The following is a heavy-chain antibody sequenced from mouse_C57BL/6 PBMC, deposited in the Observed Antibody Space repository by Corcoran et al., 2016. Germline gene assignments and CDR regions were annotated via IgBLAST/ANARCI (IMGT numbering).Heavy chain of an antibody. V-gene: IGHV1-75*01. J-gene: IGHJ1*03. D-gene: IGHD1-1*01. Sequence: QVQLQQSGPELVKPGASVKISCKASGYTFTDYYINWVKQRPGQGLEWIGWIFPGSGSTYYNEKFKGKATLTVDKSSSTAYMLLSSLTSEDAAVYCCTRKDYGSRRKYFDGWGTGNTVTVSS. CDR3: TRKDYGSRRKYFDG. CDR1: GYTFTDYY. CDR2: IFPGSGST.